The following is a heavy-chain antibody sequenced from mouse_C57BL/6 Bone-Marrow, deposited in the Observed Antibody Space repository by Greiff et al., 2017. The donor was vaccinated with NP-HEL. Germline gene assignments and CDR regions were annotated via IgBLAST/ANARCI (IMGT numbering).Heavy chain of an antibody. CDR2: INPSTGGT. D-gene: IGHD1-1*01. CDR3: ARCPFYYYGSSRYYFDY. V-gene: IGHV1-42*01. Sequence: EVKVEESGPELVKPGASVKISCKASGYSFTGYYMNWVKQSPEKSLEWIGEINPSTGGTTYNQKFKAKATLTVDKSSSTAYMQLKSLTSEDSAVYYCARCPFYYYGSSRYYFDYWGQGTTLTVSS. J-gene: IGHJ2*01. CDR1: GYSFTGYY.